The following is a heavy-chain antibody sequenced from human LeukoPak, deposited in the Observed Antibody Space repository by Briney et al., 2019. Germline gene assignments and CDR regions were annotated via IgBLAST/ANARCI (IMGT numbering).Heavy chain of an antibody. D-gene: IGHD2-2*01. Sequence: KSGGSLRLSXAASGFTFSSYGMNWVRQAPGKGLEWVSRISASGTYIYYSDSVKGRFTISRDNAKSSLYLQMNSLRAEDTALYYCARGLGYCSSSQCSPGYYMDVWGKGTTVTVFS. J-gene: IGHJ6*03. CDR2: ISASGTYI. CDR1: GFTFSSYG. V-gene: IGHV3-21*01. CDR3: ARGLGYCSSSQCSPGYYMDV.